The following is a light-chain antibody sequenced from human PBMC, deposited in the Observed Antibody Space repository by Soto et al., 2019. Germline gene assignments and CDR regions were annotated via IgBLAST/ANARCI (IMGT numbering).Light chain of an antibody. CDR2: EVS. CDR3: SSYTTSVTLLYV. J-gene: IGLJ1*01. CDR1: SSDIDAYNY. V-gene: IGLV2-14*01. Sequence: QSVLTQPASVSGSPGQSITISCTGSSSDIDAYNYVSWYQQHPGKAPKLMISEVSNRPSGVSNRFSGSKSGNTASLTISGLQPEDEDDYYCSSYTTSVTLLYVFGTGTKVTVL.